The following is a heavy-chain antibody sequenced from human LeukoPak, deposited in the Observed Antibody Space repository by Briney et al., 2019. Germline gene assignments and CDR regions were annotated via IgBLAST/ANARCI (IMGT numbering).Heavy chain of an antibody. D-gene: IGHD6-13*01. V-gene: IGHV1-69*06. CDR1: GGTFSSYA. CDR2: IIPIFGTA. J-gene: IGHJ4*02. CDR3: ARTGYSSSQPLDY. Sequence: SVKVSCKASGGTFSSYAISWVRQAPGQGLEWMGGIIPIFGTANYAQKFQGRATITADKSTSTAYMELSSLRSEDTAVYYCARTGYSSSQPLDYWGQGTLVTVSS.